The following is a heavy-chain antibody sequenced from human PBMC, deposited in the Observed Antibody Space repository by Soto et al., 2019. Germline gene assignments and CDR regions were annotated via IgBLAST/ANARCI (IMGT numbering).Heavy chain of an antibody. Sequence: QVQLQESGPGLVKPSQTLSLTCTVSGGSISSGGYYWSWIRQHPGKGLEWIGYIYYSGSTYYNPSLKSRVTISVDTSKNQFSLKLSSVTAADTAVFYCARDSVAAAGTGAFDIWGQGTMVTVSS. D-gene: IGHD6-13*01. CDR3: ARDSVAAAGTGAFDI. V-gene: IGHV4-31*03. CDR2: IYYSGST. J-gene: IGHJ3*02. CDR1: GGSISSGGYY.